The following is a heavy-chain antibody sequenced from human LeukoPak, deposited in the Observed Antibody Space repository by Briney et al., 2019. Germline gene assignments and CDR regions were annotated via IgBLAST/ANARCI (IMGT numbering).Heavy chain of an antibody. CDR3: ARDMSANGMDV. CDR1: GFTVSSNY. J-gene: IGHJ6*02. Sequence: GGSLRLSCAVSGFTVSSNYMSWVRQAPGKGLEWVSVIYSGGSTYYADSVKGRFTTSRDNSKNTLYLQMNSLRAEDTAVYYCARDMSANGMDVWGQGTTVTVSS. V-gene: IGHV3-53*01. CDR2: IYSGGST. D-gene: IGHD3-16*01.